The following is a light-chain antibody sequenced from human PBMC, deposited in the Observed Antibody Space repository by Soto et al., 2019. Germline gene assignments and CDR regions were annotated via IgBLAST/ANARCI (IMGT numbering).Light chain of an antibody. V-gene: IGKV1D-12*01. CDR2: SAS. J-gene: IGKJ5*01. CDR1: QGISRS. Sequence: DIQMTQSPSSVSASVGDIVTITFHASQGISRSLALYQQKPGKAPKLLIYSASSLQSGVPSRFSGSGFGTDFTLTISSLQPEDFATYYCQQADTFPITFGQGTRLEIK. CDR3: QQADTFPIT.